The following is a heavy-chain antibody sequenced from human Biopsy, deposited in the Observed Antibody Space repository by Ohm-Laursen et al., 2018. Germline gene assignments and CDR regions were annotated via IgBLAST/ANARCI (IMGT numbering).Heavy chain of an antibody. CDR2: INPKSGDT. CDR3: ARGRRHCSGTCSRWYFDL. V-gene: IGHV1-2*02. Sequence: ASVKVSCKASGYSFTSYYMHWLRQAPGQGLEWMGWINPKSGDTDYPQNFQGRASMTRDTSISTAYMDLSRLRSDDTAVYYCARGRRHCSGTCSRWYFDLWGRGTLVTVSS. D-gene: IGHD2-2*01. CDR1: GYSFTSYY. J-gene: IGHJ2*01.